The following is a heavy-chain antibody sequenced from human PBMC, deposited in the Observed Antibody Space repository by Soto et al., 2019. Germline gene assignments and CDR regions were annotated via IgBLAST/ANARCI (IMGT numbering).Heavy chain of an antibody. V-gene: IGHV4-4*02. CDR3: ARVSGSYYYGMDV. CDR2: IYHSGST. Sequence: QVQLQESGPGLVKPSGTLSLTCAVSVGSISSSYWWSWVRQPPGKGLEWIGEIYHSGSTNYNTSLKSRVTISVDKSKNQFSLKVTSVNAADTAVYYCARVSGSYYYGMDVWGQGTTVTVSS. CDR1: VGSISSSYW. J-gene: IGHJ6*02.